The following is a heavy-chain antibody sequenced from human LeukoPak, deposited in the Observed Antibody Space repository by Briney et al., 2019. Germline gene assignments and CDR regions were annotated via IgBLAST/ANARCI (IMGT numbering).Heavy chain of an antibody. CDR3: ARATTGTKDWSDP. CDR1: GGPIRGYY. D-gene: IGHD1-7*01. J-gene: IGHJ5*02. V-gene: IGHV4-59*01. CDR2: IYYSGST. Sequence: QGSETVSLTCTGSGGPIRGYYWSWIRKPPGKGLEWIGYIYYSGSTNYNPSLKSRVNISVDTPKNQYSLKLSSVTAADTAVYYCARATTGTKDWSDPWGHG.